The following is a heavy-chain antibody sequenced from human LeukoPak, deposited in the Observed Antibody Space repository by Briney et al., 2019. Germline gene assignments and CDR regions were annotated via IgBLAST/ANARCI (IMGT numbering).Heavy chain of an antibody. CDR3: AKDLGAGEMATIPGDY. D-gene: IGHD5-24*01. V-gene: IGHV4-39*02. Sequence: SETLSLTCTVSGGSISSSSYYWGWIRQPPGKGLEWIGSIYYSGSTYYNPSLKSRVTISVDTSKNQFSLKLSSVTAADTAVYYCAKDLGAGEMATIPGDYWGQGTLVTVSS. CDR2: IYYSGST. J-gene: IGHJ4*02. CDR1: GGSISSSSYY.